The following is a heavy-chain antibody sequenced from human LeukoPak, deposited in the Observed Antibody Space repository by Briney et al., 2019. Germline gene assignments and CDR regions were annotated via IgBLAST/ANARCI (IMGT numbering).Heavy chain of an antibody. CDR2: VFYSGTT. J-gene: IGHJ3*02. V-gene: IGHV4-39*01. Sequence: SETLSLTCSLSGGFISINTHYWGWIRQTPGKGPEWIGSVFYSGTTYFNPSLNGRLTISVDTSKNQFSLKLRSVTAADTAVYYCARCLPDYYDSSGYTRDAFDIWGQGTMVTVSS. CDR1: GGFISINTHY. CDR3: ARCLPDYYDSSGYTRDAFDI. D-gene: IGHD3-22*01.